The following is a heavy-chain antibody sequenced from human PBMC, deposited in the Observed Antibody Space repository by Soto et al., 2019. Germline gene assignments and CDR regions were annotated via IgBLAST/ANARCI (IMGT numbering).Heavy chain of an antibody. CDR1: GFSLSSDGAA. CDR3: AHSDSRLSHSLDY. V-gene: IGHV2-5*02. CDR2: IYWDDDK. Sequence: SGPSCEPTQTLTLTCTFSGFSLSSDGAAVSWVRQPPGKALEWLALIYWDDDKRYSPSLKSRLTITKDTPNNQVVLTMTSMDPSDTATYFCAHSDSRLSHSLDYWGQGSLVTVSS. D-gene: IGHD4-4*01. J-gene: IGHJ4*02.